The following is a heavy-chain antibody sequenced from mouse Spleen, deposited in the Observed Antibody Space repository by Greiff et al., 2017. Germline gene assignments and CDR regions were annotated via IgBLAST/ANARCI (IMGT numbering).Heavy chain of an antibody. Sequence: QVQLKQSGPELVKPGASVKISCTASGYAFSSSWMNWVKQRPGKGLEWIGRIYPGDGDTNYNGKFKGKATLTADKSSSTAYMQLSSLTSEDSAVYFCAREGITAYAMDYWGQGTSVTGSS. V-gene: IGHV1-82*01. J-gene: IGHJ4*01. CDR2: IYPGDGDT. CDR1: GYAFSSSW. D-gene: IGHD1-1*01. CDR3: AREGITAYAMDY.